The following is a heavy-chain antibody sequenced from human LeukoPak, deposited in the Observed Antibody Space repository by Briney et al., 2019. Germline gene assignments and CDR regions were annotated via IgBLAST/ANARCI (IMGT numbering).Heavy chain of an antibody. CDR2: IYYSGST. J-gene: IGHJ4*02. V-gene: IGHV4-39*07. CDR1: GGSISSSSYY. CDR3: ARDRLRSLGPTDY. D-gene: IGHD4-17*01. Sequence: PSETLSLTCTVSGGSISSSSYYWGWIRQPPGKGLEWIGSIYYSGSTYYNPSLKSRVTISVDTSKNQFSLKLSSVTAADTAVYYCARDRLRSLGPTDYWGQGTLVTVSS.